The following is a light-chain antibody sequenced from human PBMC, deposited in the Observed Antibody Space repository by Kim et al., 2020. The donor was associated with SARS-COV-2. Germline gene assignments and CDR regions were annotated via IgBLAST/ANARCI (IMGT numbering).Light chain of an antibody. V-gene: IGKV1-17*03. Sequence: DIQMTQSPSSMSASVGDRVTITCRASQGIGSYLARFQQKPGTVPKRLIYGASTLESWVPSRFGGSASGTEYTLTISSLQPEDSATYYCLQHNSYPLTFGGGTKVDIK. CDR2: GAS. J-gene: IGKJ4*02. CDR1: QGIGSY. CDR3: LQHNSYPLT.